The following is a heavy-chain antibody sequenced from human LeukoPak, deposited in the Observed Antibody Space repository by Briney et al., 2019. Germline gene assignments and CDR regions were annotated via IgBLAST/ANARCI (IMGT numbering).Heavy chain of an antibody. V-gene: IGHV4-34*01. CDR2: INHSGST. Sequence: SETLSLTCAVYGGSFSGYYWSWIRQPPGKGLEWIGEINHSGSTNYNPSLKSRVTISVDTSKNQFSLKLSSVAAADTAVYYCARLMRNYWGQGTLVTVSS. CDR1: GGSFSGYY. CDR3: ARLMRNY. J-gene: IGHJ4*02.